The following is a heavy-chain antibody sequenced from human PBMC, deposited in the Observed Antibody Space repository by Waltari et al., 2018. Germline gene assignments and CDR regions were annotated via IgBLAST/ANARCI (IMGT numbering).Heavy chain of an antibody. V-gene: IGHV3-53*01. D-gene: IGHD5-12*01. CDR3: GNIGAFDI. CDR2: IYSGGGT. Sequence: EVQLVESGGGLIQPGGSLRISCAAYGFTVSNNYITWVRQAPGKGLEWGSVIYSGGGTYYADSVRGRFTIARDKVKNTVYLQMNSLRAEDTAVYYCGNIGAFDIWGQGTMVTVSS. J-gene: IGHJ3*02. CDR1: GFTVSNNY.